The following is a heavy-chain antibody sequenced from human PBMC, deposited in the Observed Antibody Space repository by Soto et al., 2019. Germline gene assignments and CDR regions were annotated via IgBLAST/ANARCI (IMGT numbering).Heavy chain of an antibody. J-gene: IGHJ6*02. V-gene: IGHV1-46*01. CDR3: ARENRGDGMDV. Sequence: QVQLVQSGAEVKKPGASVKVSCKASGYTFTSYYIHWVRLAPGQGLEWMGMINHNGDTTSYAQTFQGRVTMTRDTSTSTVYMELRSLRSEDTAVYYCARENRGDGMDVWGQGTTVTVSS. CDR1: GYTFTSYY. CDR2: INHNGDTT.